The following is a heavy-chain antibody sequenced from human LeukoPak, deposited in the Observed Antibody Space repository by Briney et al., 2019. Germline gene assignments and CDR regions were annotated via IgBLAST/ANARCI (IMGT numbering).Heavy chain of an antibody. CDR3: ARASDYDFWSGTLDY. Sequence: GSLKLSCAASGFPFSSYWMHRVRQAPGKGLVWVSRNNSDGSSTSYADSVKGRFTISRDNAKNTLYLQMNSLRAEDTAVYYCARASDYDFWSGTLDYWGQGTLVTVSS. V-gene: IGHV3-74*01. J-gene: IGHJ4*02. CDR2: NNSDGSST. D-gene: IGHD3-3*01. CDR1: GFPFSSYW.